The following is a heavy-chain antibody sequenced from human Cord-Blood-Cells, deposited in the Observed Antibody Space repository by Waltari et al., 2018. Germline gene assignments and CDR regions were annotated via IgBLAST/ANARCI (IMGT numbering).Heavy chain of an antibody. Sequence: QVQLQQWGAGLLKPSETLSRTCAVYGGSFSGDYWRWIRQPPGKGLEWIGEINHSGSTNYNPSLKSRVTISVDTSKNQFSLKLSSVTAADTAVYYCAGSLGSGYYVPDAFDIWGQGTMVTVSS. CDR2: INHSGST. J-gene: IGHJ3*02. V-gene: IGHV4-34*01. CDR3: AGSLGSGYYVPDAFDI. D-gene: IGHD3-3*01. CDR1: GGSFSGDY.